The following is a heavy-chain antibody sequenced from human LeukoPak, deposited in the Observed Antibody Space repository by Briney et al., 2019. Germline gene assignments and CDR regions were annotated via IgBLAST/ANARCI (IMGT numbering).Heavy chain of an antibody. J-gene: IGHJ4*02. CDR2: IRYDGSNK. CDR1: GFTFSSYG. Sequence: GGSLRHSCAASGFTFSSYGMHWVRQAPGKGLEWVAFIRYDGSNKYYADSVKGRITISRDNSKNTLYLQMNSRGGGDTAVYYCATQDSSRWSYYFDYWGQGTLVTVSS. V-gene: IGHV3-30*02. D-gene: IGHD6-13*01. CDR3: ATQDSSRWSYYFDY.